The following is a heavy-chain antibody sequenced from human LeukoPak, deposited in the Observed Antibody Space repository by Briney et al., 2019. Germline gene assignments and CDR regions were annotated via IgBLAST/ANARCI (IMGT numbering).Heavy chain of an antibody. D-gene: IGHD5-18*01. CDR2: IDWDDDK. J-gene: IGHJ4*02. Sequence: GPALVKPPQTLTLTCTFSGFSLSTSGMCVSWIRQPPGKALEWLARIDWDDDKYYSTSLKTRLTISKDTSKNQVVLTMTNMDPVDTATYYCARYGYSYGTYYFDYWGQGTLVTVSS. CDR3: ARYGYSYGTYYFDY. V-gene: IGHV2-70*11. CDR1: GFSLSTSGMC.